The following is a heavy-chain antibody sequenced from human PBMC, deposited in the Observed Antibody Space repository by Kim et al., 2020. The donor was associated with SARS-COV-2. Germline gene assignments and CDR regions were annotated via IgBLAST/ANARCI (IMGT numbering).Heavy chain of an antibody. D-gene: IGHD2-15*01. CDR2: IRRKTYGGTT. Sequence: GGSLRLSCTPSGFIFDEYAMSWFRQAPGKGLEWVGFIRRKTYGGTTEYAASVEGRFTISRDDSRSIGYLQMNSLKTEDTAVYYCTRGDMGDFWGLGTLVTVSS. CDR1: GFIFDEYA. J-gene: IGHJ4*02. V-gene: IGHV3-49*03. CDR3: TRGDMGDF.